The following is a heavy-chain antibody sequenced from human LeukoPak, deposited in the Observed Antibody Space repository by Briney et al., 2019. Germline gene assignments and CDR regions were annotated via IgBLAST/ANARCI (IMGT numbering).Heavy chain of an antibody. CDR2: INDDATET. CDR3: SGGGGWESDF. CDR1: GFTFRSYC. D-gene: IGHD6-19*01. Sequence: GGSLRLSCAASGFTFRSYCMTWVRQAPGKGLEWVANINDDATETNYIDSVKGRFTISRDNVRNSLHLQMGSLRAEDTAVYYCSGGGGWESDFWGQGTLVTVSS. J-gene: IGHJ4*02. V-gene: IGHV3-7*03.